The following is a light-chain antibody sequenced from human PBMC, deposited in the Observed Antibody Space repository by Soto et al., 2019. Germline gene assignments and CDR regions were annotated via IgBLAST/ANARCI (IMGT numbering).Light chain of an antibody. J-gene: IGKJ2*01. CDR1: QSVNTN. Sequence: EIVMTQSPATLSVSPGERATLSCRASQSVNTNLAWYQQKSGQAPRLLIYGASTRAPGIPARFSGSGSGTEFTLTVSSLQSEDFAVYYCQHYDKWPFTFGQGTQLEI. CDR2: GAS. V-gene: IGKV3-15*01. CDR3: QHYDKWPFT.